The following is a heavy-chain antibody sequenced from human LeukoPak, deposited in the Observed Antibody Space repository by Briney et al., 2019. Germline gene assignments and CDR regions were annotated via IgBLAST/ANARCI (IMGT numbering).Heavy chain of an antibody. CDR3: ARVGYSNYDLDF. D-gene: IGHD3-3*01. CDR1: GFTFSHYR. Sequence: GGALRLSCAVSGFTFSHYRMSWVRQAPGKGLEGVANIKPDGSDTYYMDSVEGRFTISRDKAMSSLYLQMNSLRAEDTAVYYCARVGYSNYDLDFWGQGTLVTVSS. J-gene: IGHJ4*02. CDR2: IKPDGSDT. V-gene: IGHV3-7*01.